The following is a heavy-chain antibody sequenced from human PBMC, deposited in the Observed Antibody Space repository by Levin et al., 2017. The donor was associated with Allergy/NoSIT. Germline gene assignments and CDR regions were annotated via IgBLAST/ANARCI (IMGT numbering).Heavy chain of an antibody. V-gene: IGHV3-74*03. CDR2: ITSDGRDT. CDR3: ARGDCSSTSCLAY. Sequence: LGESLKISCAASGFTFSNHWMHWVRQVPGKGLVWVSRITSDGRDTKYADSVMGRFTISRDNARNTLHLQMNSLRAEDTAVYYCARGDCSSTSCLAYWGQGTLVTVSS. D-gene: IGHD2-2*01. J-gene: IGHJ4*02. CDR1: GFTFSNHW.